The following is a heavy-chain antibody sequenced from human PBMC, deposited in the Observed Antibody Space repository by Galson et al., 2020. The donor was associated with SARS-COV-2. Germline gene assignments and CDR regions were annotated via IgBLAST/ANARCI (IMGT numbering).Heavy chain of an antibody. CDR2: ISWNSGSI. CDR1: GFTFDDYA. J-gene: IGHJ4*02. D-gene: IGHD3-10*01. V-gene: IGHV3-9*01. Sequence: GGSLRLSCAASGFTFDDYAMHWVRQAPGKGLEWVSGISWNSGSIGYADSVKGRFTISRDNAKNSLYLQMNSLRAEDTALYYCAAQRGDSGSYDGFDYWGQGTLVTVSS. CDR3: AAQRGDSGSYDGFDY.